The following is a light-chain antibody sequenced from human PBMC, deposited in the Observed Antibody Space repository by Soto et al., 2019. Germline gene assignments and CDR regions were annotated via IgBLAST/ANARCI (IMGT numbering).Light chain of an antibody. Sequence: DMQMTQSPSSLSASVGDRVTITCWASQGISNYLAWYQQRPGGVPKVLIYAASTLESGVPSRFSGSGSGTEFTLTISSLQPEDVATYYCQKYNSALPTFGQGTKV. CDR1: QGISNY. J-gene: IGKJ1*01. CDR3: QKYNSALPT. CDR2: AAS. V-gene: IGKV1-27*01.